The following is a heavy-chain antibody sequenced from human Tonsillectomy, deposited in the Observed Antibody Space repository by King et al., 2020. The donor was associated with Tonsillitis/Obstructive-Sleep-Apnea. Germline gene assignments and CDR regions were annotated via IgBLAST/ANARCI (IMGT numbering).Heavy chain of an antibody. CDR3: AREERGLRFVEWLLGWFDP. D-gene: IGHD3-3*01. CDR1: GYTFTGYY. CDR2: INPSGGSS. J-gene: IGHJ5*02. Sequence: QLVQSGAEVKKPGASVKVSCKASGYTFTGYYMHWVRQAPGQGLEWMGIINPSGGSSSYAQKFQGRGTMTRDTSTSTVYRELSSLGSEETAVYYCAREERGLRFVEWLLGWFDPWGQGTLVTVSS. V-gene: IGHV1-46*01.